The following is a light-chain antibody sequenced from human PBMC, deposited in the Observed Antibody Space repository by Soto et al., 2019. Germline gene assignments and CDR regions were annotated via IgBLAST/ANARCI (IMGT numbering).Light chain of an antibody. CDR2: EVS. V-gene: IGLV2-14*01. Sequence: SALTQPASVSGSPGQSITISCSGTSSDVGGYNYVSWYQQHAGKAPKLMIYEVSNRPSGVSNRFSGSKSGNTASLTISGLQAEDEADYYCSSYTSSSTLYVSGTGTKVTVL. CDR3: SSYTSSSTLYV. J-gene: IGLJ1*01. CDR1: SSDVGGYNY.